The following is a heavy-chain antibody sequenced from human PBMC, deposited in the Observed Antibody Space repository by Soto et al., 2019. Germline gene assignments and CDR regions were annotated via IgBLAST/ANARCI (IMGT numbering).Heavy chain of an antibody. Sequence: EVQLVQSGAEVKKPGESLKISCKGAGYSFTSYWIGWVRQMPGKGLEWMGIIYPGDSDTRYSPSFQGQVTISADKSSSTAYLQWSSLKASDTAMYYCAMSSITGYPGEYYYSYYGMDVWGQGTTVTVSS. CDR1: GYSFTSYW. V-gene: IGHV5-51*01. D-gene: IGHD1-20*01. CDR2: IYPGDSDT. CDR3: AMSSITGYPGEYYYSYYGMDV. J-gene: IGHJ6*02.